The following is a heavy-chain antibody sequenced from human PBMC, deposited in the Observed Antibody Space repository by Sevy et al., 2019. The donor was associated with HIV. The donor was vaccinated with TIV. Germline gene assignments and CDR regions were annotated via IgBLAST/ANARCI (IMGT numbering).Heavy chain of an antibody. V-gene: IGHV3-21*01. CDR2: ISSSSYI. J-gene: IGHJ6*03. CDR3: ARGIYYDFWSGYLRRDYMDV. CDR1: GFTFSSYS. Sequence: GGSLRLSCAASGFTFSSYSMNWVRQAPGKGLEWVSSISSSSYIYYADSVKGRFTISRDNAKNSLYLQMNSLRAEDTAVYYCARGIYYDFWSGYLRRDYMDVWGKGTTVTVSS. D-gene: IGHD3-3*01.